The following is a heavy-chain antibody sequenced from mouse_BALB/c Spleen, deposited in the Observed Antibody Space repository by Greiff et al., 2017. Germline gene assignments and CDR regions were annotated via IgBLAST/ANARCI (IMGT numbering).Heavy chain of an antibody. CDR2: ISYDGSN. V-gene: IGHV3-6*02. CDR1: GYSITSGYY. Sequence: EVHLVESGPGLVKPSQSLSLTCSVTGYSITSGYYWNWIRQFPGNKLEWMGYISYDGSNNYNPSLKNRISITRDTSKNQFFLKLNSVTTEDTATYYCARALTYYGSSYGYFDVWGAGTTVTVSS. D-gene: IGHD1-1*01. J-gene: IGHJ1*01. CDR3: ARALTYYGSSYGYFDV.